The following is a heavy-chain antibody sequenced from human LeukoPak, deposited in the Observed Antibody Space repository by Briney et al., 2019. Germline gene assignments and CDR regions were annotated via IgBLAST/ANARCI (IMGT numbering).Heavy chain of an antibody. V-gene: IGHV1-2*02. J-gene: IGHJ4*02. D-gene: IGHD3-9*01. CDR1: GYTFTGYY. CDR2: INPNSGGT. CDR3: ARGNVRGPGYYIN. Sequence: GASVKVSCKASGYTFTGYYMHWVRQAPGQGLEWMGWINPNSGGTNYAQKFQGRVTMTRDTSISTAYMELSSLRSEDTAVYYCARGNVRGPGYYINWGQGTLVTVSS.